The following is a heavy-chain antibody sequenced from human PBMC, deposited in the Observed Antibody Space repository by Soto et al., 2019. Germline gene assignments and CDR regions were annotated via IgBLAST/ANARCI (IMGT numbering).Heavy chain of an antibody. J-gene: IGHJ5*02. Sequence: PSETLSLTCAVYGGSFSGYYWSWIRQPPGKGLEWIGEINHSGSTNYNPSLKSRVTISVDTSKNQFSLKLSSVTAADTAVYYCARVRAYYDSSGYPPRINWFDPWGQGTLVTVSS. V-gene: IGHV4-34*01. CDR1: GGSFSGYY. CDR3: ARVRAYYDSSGYPPRINWFDP. CDR2: INHSGST. D-gene: IGHD3-22*01.